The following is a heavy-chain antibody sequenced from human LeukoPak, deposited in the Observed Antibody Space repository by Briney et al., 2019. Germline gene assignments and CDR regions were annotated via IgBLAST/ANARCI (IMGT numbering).Heavy chain of an antibody. CDR1: GFTFSSYC. Sequence: QTGGSLRLSCAASGFTFSSYCKHWVRQAPGKGLVCVSLINSDGSSTTYTDSVNGRCTISRDNTTNTLYQQMNSLRAEETAVYYWTRPATAEAETDYYYGMDVWGQGTTVTVSS. V-gene: IGHV3-74*01. CDR3: TRPATAEAETDYYYGMDV. CDR2: INSDGSST. J-gene: IGHJ6*02. D-gene: IGHD2-21*02.